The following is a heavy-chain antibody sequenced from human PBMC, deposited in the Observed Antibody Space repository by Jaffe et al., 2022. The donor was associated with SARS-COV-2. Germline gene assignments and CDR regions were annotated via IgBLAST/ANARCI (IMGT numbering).Heavy chain of an antibody. CDR2: IYTTGST. D-gene: IGHD3-10*01. CDR3: ARDNDGSGSYYNAHYYYGMDV. J-gene: IGHJ6*02. CDR1: GASVTSGSYY. V-gene: IGHV4-61*02. Sequence: QVQLQESGPGLVKPSQTLSLTCNVSGASVTSGSYYWSWIRQPAGKGLEWIGRIYTTGSTNYNPSLKSRVTISVDTSINQFSLNLSSVTAADTAVYYCARDNDGSGSYYNAHYYYGMDVWGQGTTVTVSS.